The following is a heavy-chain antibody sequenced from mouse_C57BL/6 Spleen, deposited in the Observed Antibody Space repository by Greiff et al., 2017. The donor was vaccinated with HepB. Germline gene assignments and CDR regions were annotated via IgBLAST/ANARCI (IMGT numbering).Heavy chain of an antibody. CDR1: GYAFSSSW. Sequence: QVQLKQSGPELVKPGASVKISCKASGYAFSSSWMNWVKQRPGKGLEWIGRIYPGDGDTNYNGKFKGKATLTADKSSSTAYMQLSSLTSEDSAVYFCARSYYSPYFDYWGQGTTLTVSS. J-gene: IGHJ2*01. CDR3: ARSYYSPYFDY. CDR2: IYPGDGDT. D-gene: IGHD2-12*01. V-gene: IGHV1-82*01.